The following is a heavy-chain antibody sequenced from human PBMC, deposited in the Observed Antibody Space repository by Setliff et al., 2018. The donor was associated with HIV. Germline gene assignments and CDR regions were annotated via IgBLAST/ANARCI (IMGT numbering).Heavy chain of an antibody. V-gene: IGHV5-51*01. J-gene: IGHJ4*02. CDR3: ARHPYSEEYYFDY. D-gene: IGHD4-4*01. CDR2: IYPDESDS. Sequence: GESLKISCQGSGYSFTSYWIGWVRQMPGKGLEWMGVIYPDESDSRYSPSFQGHVTISADKSISTAYLQWSSLKASDTAMYYCARHPYSEEYYFDYWGQGTLVTVSS. CDR1: GYSFTSYW.